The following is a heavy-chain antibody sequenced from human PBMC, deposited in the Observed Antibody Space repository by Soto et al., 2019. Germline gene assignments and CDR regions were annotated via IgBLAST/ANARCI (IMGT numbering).Heavy chain of an antibody. Sequence: QVQLQESGPGLVKPSQTLSLTCTVSGGSISSGGYYWSWIRQHPGKGLEWIGYIYYRGSTYYNPSLKSRVTISVDTSKNQFSLKLSSVTAADTAVYYCARGLRVLPILGYAFDIWGQGTMVTVSS. J-gene: IGHJ3*02. D-gene: IGHD1-26*01. CDR1: GGSISSGGYY. CDR2: IYYRGST. V-gene: IGHV4-31*03. CDR3: ARGLRVLPILGYAFDI.